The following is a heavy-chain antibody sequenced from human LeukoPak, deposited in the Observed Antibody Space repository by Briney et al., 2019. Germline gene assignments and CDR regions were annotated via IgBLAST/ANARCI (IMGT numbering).Heavy chain of an antibody. Sequence: ASVRVSCKASGYTFTSYDINWVRQATGQGLEWMGWMNPNSGNTGYAQKFQGRVTITRNTSISTAYMELSSLRSEDTAVYYCARPYYYGSGSYYDYFDYWGQGTLVTASS. D-gene: IGHD3-10*01. CDR2: MNPNSGNT. CDR3: ARPYYYGSGSYYDYFDY. J-gene: IGHJ4*02. CDR1: GYTFTSYD. V-gene: IGHV1-8*03.